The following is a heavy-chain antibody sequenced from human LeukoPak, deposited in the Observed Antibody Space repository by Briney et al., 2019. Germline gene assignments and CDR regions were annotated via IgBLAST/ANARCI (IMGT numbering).Heavy chain of an antibody. CDR1: GYTLTELS. CDR3: ATGTYRAIFGVVIPTFDY. D-gene: IGHD3-3*01. J-gene: IGHJ4*02. Sequence: ASVKVSCKVSGYTLTELSMHWVRQAPGKGLEWMGGFDPEDGETIYAQKFQGRVTMTEDTSTDTAYMELSSLRPEDTAVYYCATGTYRAIFGVVIPTFDYWGQGTLVTVSS. CDR2: FDPEDGET. V-gene: IGHV1-24*01.